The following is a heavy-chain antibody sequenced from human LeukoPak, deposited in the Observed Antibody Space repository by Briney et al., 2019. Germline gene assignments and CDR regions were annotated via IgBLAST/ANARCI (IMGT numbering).Heavy chain of an antibody. Sequence: PQSLSLTCTLSARFISRYYWSWIRQPPGKGLGWVGSIYNRGSPNYHTCLKRRVPISVDQSQNQFSLKLSSVTAADTAGYYCARGRFDPLTGYEYNHDYGGQGTLVSVSS. CDR2: IYNRGSP. J-gene: IGHJ4*02. CDR1: ARFISRYY. V-gene: IGHV4-59*08. D-gene: IGHD3-9*01. CDR3: ARGRFDPLTGYEYNHDY.